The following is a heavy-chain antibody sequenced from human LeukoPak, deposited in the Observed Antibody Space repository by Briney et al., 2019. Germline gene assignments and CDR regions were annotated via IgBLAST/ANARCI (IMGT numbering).Heavy chain of an antibody. CDR2: INHSGST. V-gene: IGHV4-34*01. CDR3: ARLSSGWVNAFDL. CDR1: GGSFSGYY. J-gene: IGHJ3*01. Sequence: SETLSLTCAVYGGSFSGYYWSWIRQPPGKGLEWIGEINHSGSTNYNPSLKTRVTISVDTSKNQFSLRLSSVTAADTAVYYCARLSSGWVNAFDLWGQGTMVTVSS. D-gene: IGHD6-19*01.